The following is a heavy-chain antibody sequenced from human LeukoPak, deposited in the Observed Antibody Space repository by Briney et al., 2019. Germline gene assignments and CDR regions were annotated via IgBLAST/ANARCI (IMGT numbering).Heavy chain of an antibody. CDR3: ARDDRGFDYYDSSGHFDF. J-gene: IGHJ4*02. CDR1: GYTFTSKY. V-gene: IGHV1-46*01. D-gene: IGHD3-22*01. Sequence: ASVKVSCKASGYTFTSKYMHWVRQAPGQGLEWMGVIHPSGSVTSYAQEFQGRVTMTRDMSTSTVYMELSSLRSEDTAVYYCARDDRGFDYYDSSGHFDFWGQGTLVTVSS. CDR2: IHPSGSVT.